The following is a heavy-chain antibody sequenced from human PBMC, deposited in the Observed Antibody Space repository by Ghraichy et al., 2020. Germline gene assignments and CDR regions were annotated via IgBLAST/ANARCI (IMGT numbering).Heavy chain of an antibody. CDR3: ARSPRDGYLDL. J-gene: IGHJ2*01. CDR2: MNPNSGNT. V-gene: IGHV1-8*03. D-gene: IGHD5-24*01. CDR1: GYTFANYD. Sequence: ASVKVSCKASGYTFANYDINWVRQATGQGLEWMGWMNPNSGNTGYAQKFQGRVTITRNTSTSTAYMELSSLRSEDTAVYYCARSPRDGYLDLWGRGTLVTVSS.